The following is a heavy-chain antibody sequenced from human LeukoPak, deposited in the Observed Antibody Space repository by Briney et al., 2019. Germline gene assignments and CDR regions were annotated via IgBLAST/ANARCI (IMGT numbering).Heavy chain of an antibody. CDR2: IWFDGSNK. CDR3: ARDLGTVDY. V-gene: IGHV3-33*01. Sequence: HPGGSLRLSCAASGFTFSNYVMHWVRQAPGKGLEWVAVIWFDGSNKYYADSVKGRFTISRDNSKNTLYLQMNSLRAEDTAVYYCARDLGTVDYWGQGTLVTVSS. CDR1: GFTFSNYV. J-gene: IGHJ4*02. D-gene: IGHD1-14*01.